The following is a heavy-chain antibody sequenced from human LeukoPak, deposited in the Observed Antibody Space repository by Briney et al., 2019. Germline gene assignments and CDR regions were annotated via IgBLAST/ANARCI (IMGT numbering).Heavy chain of an antibody. V-gene: IGHV1-24*01. CDR3: ATLYDSSGYYYDY. CDR2: FDPENGET. Sequence: ASVKVSCKVSGYTLTELSMHWVRQAPGKGLEWMGGFDPENGETIYAQKFQGGVTMTEDTSTDTAYMELSSLRSEDTAVYYCATLYDSSGYYYDYWGQGTLVTVSS. D-gene: IGHD3-22*01. J-gene: IGHJ4*02. CDR1: GYTLTELS.